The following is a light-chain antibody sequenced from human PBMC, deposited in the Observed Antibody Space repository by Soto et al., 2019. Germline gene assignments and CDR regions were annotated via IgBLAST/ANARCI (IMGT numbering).Light chain of an antibody. Sequence: QSVLTQPASVSGSPGQSITISCSGTTSDVGIVSWYQHHPGKAPKLMIHEVTKRPSGVSDRFSGSKSGNSASLTISGLQAEDEADYFCCSFGGSGYVFGTGTKAPS. J-gene: IGLJ1*01. CDR1: TSDVGI. CDR3: CSFGGSGYV. V-gene: IGLV2-23*02. CDR2: EVT.